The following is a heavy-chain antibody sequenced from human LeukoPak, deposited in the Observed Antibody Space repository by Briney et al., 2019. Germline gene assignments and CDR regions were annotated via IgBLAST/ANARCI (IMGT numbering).Heavy chain of an antibody. CDR1: GGSISSSRYY. CDR2: IYYSGST. J-gene: IGHJ4*02. V-gene: IGHV4-39*01. Sequence: SETLSLTCTVSGGSISSSRYYWGWIRQPPGKGLESIGSIYYSGSTYYNPSLKSRVTISVDTSKNQFSLKLSSVTAADTAVYYCARLYCSSTTCYSWLWGQGTLVTVSS. D-gene: IGHD2-2*01. CDR3: ARLYCSSTTCYSWL.